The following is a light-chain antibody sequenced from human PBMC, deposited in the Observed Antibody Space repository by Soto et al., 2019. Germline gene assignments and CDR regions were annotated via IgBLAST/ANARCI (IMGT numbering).Light chain of an antibody. CDR2: EVF. CDR3: SSYTTTNTLYV. CDR1: NCDVGGYNY. V-gene: IGLV2-14*01. J-gene: IGLJ1*01. Sequence: QSALTQPASVSGSPGQSITIPCTGTNCDVGGYNYVSWYQHHPGKAPKLMIYEVFNRPSGVSSRFSGSKSGSTASLTISGLQAEDEADYYCSSYTTTNTLYVFGTGTKLTVL.